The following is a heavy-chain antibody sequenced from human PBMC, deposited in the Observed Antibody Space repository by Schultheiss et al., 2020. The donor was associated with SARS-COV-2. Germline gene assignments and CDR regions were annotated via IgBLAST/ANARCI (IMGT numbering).Heavy chain of an antibody. V-gene: IGHV3-23*01. J-gene: IGHJ4*02. CDR1: GFTFSSYG. D-gene: IGHD6-13*01. CDR2: ISGSGGST. CDR3: ARDPLYSRG. Sequence: GESLKISCAASGFTFSSYGMHWVRQAPGKGLEWVSTISGSGGSTYYADSVKGRFTISRDNSKNKLYLQMSSLRAEDTAVYYCARDPLYSRGWGQGTLVTVSS.